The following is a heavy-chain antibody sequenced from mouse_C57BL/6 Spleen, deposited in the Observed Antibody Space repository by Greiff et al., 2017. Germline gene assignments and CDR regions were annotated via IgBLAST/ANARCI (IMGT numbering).Heavy chain of an antibody. Sequence: VQLQQPGAELVMPGASVKLSCKASGYTFTSYWMHWVKQRPGQGLEWIGEIDPYDCYTNYNQKFKGKSTLTVDTSSSTAYMQLSSLTSEGSAVYYSAREGLERYYWGQGTTLTVSS. CDR3: AREGLERYY. CDR1: GYTFTSYW. J-gene: IGHJ2*01. V-gene: IGHV1-69*01. D-gene: IGHD3-3*01. CDR2: IDPYDCYT.